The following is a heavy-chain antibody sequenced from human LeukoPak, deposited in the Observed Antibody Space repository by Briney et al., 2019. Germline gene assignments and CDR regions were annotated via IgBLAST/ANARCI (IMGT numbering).Heavy chain of an antibody. CDR1: GFTFSSYA. Sequence: VGSLILSCAASGFTFSSYAVRWVRQAPGKALEWVAVISGSGDSTNYADSVRGRFTISRDSSKNTLYLQMNSLRVEDTALYYCAKADCIHTDCYVLDYWGQGTVVTVSS. CDR3: AKADCIHTDCYVLDY. J-gene: IGHJ4*02. V-gene: IGHV3-23*01. D-gene: IGHD2-2*01. CDR2: ISGSGDST.